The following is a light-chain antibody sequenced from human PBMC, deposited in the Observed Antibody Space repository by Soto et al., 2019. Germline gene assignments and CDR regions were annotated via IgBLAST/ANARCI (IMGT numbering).Light chain of an antibody. CDR1: QSVNTY. Sequence: LTQSPSTLSLSLGERVTLSCRASQSVNTYLAWYQQKPGQAPRLLIYDVSKRATGIPARFSGSESGTAFTRPHSGLQPEDFSVYYCQQRGTFGGGTKVDIK. V-gene: IGKV3-11*01. CDR2: DVS. J-gene: IGKJ4*01. CDR3: QQRGT.